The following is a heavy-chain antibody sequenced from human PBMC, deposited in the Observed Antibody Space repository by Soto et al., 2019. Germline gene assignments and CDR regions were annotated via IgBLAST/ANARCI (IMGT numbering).Heavy chain of an antibody. CDR2: IKQDGSEK. D-gene: IGHD2-2*01. Sequence: EVQLVESGGGLVQPGGSLRLSCAASGFTFSSYWMSWVRQAPGKGMEWVANIKQDGSEKYYVDSVKGRFTISRDNAKNSLYLQMNSLRAEDTAVYYCASGGSYCSSTSCYAEIDYWGPGTLVTVSS. V-gene: IGHV3-7*01. CDR3: ASGGSYCSSTSCYAEIDY. J-gene: IGHJ4*02. CDR1: GFTFSSYW.